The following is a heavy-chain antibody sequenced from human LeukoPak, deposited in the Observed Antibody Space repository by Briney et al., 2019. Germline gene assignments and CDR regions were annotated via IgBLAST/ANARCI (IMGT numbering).Heavy chain of an antibody. CDR1: GYTFTGYY. J-gene: IGHJ4*02. D-gene: IGHD3-22*01. CDR3: ARPLRDSSGYYY. V-gene: IGHV1-2*02. CDR2: INPNNGGT. Sequence: ASVKVSCKASGYTFTGYYMHWVRQAPGQGLEWMGWINPNNGGTKYAQKFQGRVTITADKSTSTAYMELSSLRSEDTAVYYCARPLRDSSGYYYWGQGSLVTVSS.